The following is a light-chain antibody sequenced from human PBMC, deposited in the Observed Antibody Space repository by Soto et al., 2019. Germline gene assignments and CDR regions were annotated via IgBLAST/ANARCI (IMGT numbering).Light chain of an antibody. J-gene: IGKJ1*01. V-gene: IGKV3-20*01. CDR3: QQYGSSPWT. CDR2: GAS. CDR1: QSVSSSY. Sequence: EIELTQSPGTLSLSPEERATLSCRASQSVSSSYLAWYQQKPGQAPRLLIYGASSRATGIPDRFSGSGSGTDFTLTISRLEPEDFAVYYCQQYGSSPWTFGQGTKVDI.